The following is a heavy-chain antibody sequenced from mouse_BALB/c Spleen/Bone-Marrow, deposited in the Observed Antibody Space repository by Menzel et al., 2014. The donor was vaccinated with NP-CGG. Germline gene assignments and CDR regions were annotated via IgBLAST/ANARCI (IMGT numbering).Heavy chain of an antibody. CDR2: INPGSGGT. CDR1: GHAFTNYL. Sequence: LVESGAELVRPGTSVKVSCKASGHAFTNYLLEWVKQRPGQGLEWIGVINPGSGGTKYNGKFKGKATLTVDKSSSTAYMQLSSLTSDDSAVYFCARRNRDYYAMDYWGQGTSVTVSS. V-gene: IGHV1-54*01. J-gene: IGHJ4*01. CDR3: ARRNRDYYAMDY.